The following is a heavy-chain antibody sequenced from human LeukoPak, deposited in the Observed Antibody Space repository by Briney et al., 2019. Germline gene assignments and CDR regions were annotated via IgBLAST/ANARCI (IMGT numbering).Heavy chain of an antibody. D-gene: IGHD6-13*01. V-gene: IGHV3-30*18. CDR3: AKTKAAAGFDY. CDR1: GFTFSNYA. CDR2: ISYDGSNK. J-gene: IGHJ4*02. Sequence: GGSLRLSCAASGFTFSNYAMHWVRQAPGKGLEWVAVISYDGSNKYYADSVKGRFTISGDNSKNTLYLQMNSLRAEDTAVYYCAKTKAAAGFDYWGQGTLVTVSS.